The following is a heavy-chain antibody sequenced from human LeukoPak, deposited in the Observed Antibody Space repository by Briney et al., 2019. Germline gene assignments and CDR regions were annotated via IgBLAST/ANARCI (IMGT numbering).Heavy chain of an antibody. CDR3: ARGIQTNYDILTGYYPYFDY. Sequence: GGSRRLSCAASGFTFSSYTMNWVRQAPGKGLEWVSSISSSSSYIYYADSVKGRFTISRDNAKNSLYLQMNSLRAEDTAVYYCARGIQTNYDILTGYYPYFDYWGQGTLVTVSS. CDR2: ISSSSSYI. V-gene: IGHV3-21*01. J-gene: IGHJ4*02. D-gene: IGHD3-9*01. CDR1: GFTFSSYT.